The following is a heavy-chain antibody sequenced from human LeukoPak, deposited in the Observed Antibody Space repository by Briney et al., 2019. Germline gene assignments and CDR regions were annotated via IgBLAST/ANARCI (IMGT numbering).Heavy chain of an antibody. CDR3: ARDGVFRSSAPDY. CDR2: ISSSSSTI. D-gene: IGHD6-6*01. J-gene: IGHJ4*02. V-gene: IGHV3-48*01. Sequence: GGSLRLSCAASGFTFSTYSMNWVRQAPGKGLEWVSYISSSSSTIYNADSVKGRFAISRDNAKNSLYLQMNSLRAEDTAVYYCARDGVFRSSAPDYWGQGTLVTVSS. CDR1: GFTFSTYS.